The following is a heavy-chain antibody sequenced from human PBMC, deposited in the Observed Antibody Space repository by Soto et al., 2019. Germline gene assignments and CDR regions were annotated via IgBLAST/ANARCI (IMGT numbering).Heavy chain of an antibody. V-gene: IGHV1-69*04. D-gene: IGHD3-10*01. CDR2: IIPILGIA. Sequence: SVKVSFKASGGTFSSYTIGWVRQAPGQGLEWMGRIIPILGIANYAQKFQGRVTITADKSTSTAYMELSSLRSEDTAVYYCARDEADLRTMVRGVIIGPFDYWGQATRVTVAS. J-gene: IGHJ4*02. CDR1: GGTFSSYT. CDR3: ARDEADLRTMVRGVIIGPFDY.